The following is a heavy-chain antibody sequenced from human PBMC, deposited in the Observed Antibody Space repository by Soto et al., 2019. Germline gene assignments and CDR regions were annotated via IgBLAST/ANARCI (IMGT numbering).Heavy chain of an antibody. CDR3: AQMDTMTTSAFDI. J-gene: IGHJ3*02. CDR1: EFTFNTYA. D-gene: IGHD5-12*01. CDR2: ISSSSGATI. Sequence: VQLWQSGGGLVQPGGSLRLSCTASEFTFNTYAMNWVRQAPGKGLEWVAAISSSSGATIYYADSVKGRFTISRDNSKNTLLLHMDSLRAEDTAMYYCAQMDTMTTSAFDIWGHGTMVTVSS. V-gene: IGHV3-23*01.